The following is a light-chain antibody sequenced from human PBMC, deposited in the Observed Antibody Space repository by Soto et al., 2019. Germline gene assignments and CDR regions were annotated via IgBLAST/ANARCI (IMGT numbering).Light chain of an antibody. CDR1: SGSVSTSYY. V-gene: IGLV8-61*01. J-gene: IGLJ3*02. CDR3: VLYMGSGIGV. CDR2: NTN. Sequence: QTVVTQEPSFSVSPGGTVTLTCGLSSGSVSTSYYPSWYHQTPGQSPRTLIYNTNTRSSGVPDRFSGSILGNKAALTITGAQADDESHYYCVLYMGSGIGVFGGGTQLTVL.